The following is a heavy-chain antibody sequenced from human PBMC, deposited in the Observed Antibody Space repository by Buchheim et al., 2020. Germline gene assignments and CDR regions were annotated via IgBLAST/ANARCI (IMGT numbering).Heavy chain of an antibody. CDR2: ISYDGSNK. CDR1: GFTFSSYG. V-gene: IGHV3-30*18. CDR3: AKTDYYDSSGYARYPLFDY. Sequence: QVQLVESGGGVVQPGRSLRLSCAASGFTFSSYGMHWVRQAPGKGLEWVAVISYDGSNKYYADSVKGRFTISRDNSKNTLYLQMNSLRAEDTAVYYCAKTDYYDSSGYARYPLFDYWGQGTL. D-gene: IGHD3-22*01. J-gene: IGHJ4*02.